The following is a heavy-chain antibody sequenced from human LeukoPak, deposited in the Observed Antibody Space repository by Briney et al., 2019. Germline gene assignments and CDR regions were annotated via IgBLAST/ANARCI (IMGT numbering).Heavy chain of an antibody. CDR2: INHSGST. CDR3: ARCSGYCTNGVCSLYYFDY. V-gene: IGHV4-34*01. D-gene: IGHD2-8*01. Sequence: SETLSLTCAVYGGSFSSYYWSWIRQPPGKGLEWIGEINHSGSTNYNPSLKSRVTISVDTSKNQFSLKLSSVTAADTAVYYCARCSGYCTNGVCSLYYFDYWGQGTLVTVSS. CDR1: GGSFSSYY. J-gene: IGHJ4*02.